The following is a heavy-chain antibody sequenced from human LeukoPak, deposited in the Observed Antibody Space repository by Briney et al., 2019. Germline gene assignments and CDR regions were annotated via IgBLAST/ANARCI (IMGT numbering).Heavy chain of an antibody. CDR3: ARVLRTFGEQEYNWFDP. V-gene: IGHV4-38-2*02. D-gene: IGHD3-10*01. Sequence: PSETLSLTCTVSGYSISSGYYWGWIRQPPGKGLEWIGSIYHSGSTYYNPSLKSRVTISVDTSKNQFSLKLSSVTAADTAVYYCARVLRTFGEQEYNWFDPWGQGTLVTVSS. CDR1: GYSISSGYY. J-gene: IGHJ5*02. CDR2: IYHSGST.